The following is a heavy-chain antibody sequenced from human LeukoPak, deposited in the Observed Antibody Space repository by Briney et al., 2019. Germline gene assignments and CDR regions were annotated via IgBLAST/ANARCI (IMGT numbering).Heavy chain of an antibody. CDR1: GFYFRSSW. D-gene: IGHD3-10*01. Sequence: QPGGSLRLSCGASGFYFRSSWMTWVRQAPRRGLEWVANIKEDGSETYYVGSVRGRFTMSRDNAKKSLYLQMNRLSDEDTAVYYCPTSSGGVWGKGTTVIVSS. CDR3: PTSSGGV. CDR2: IKEDGSET. V-gene: IGHV3-7*01. J-gene: IGHJ6*04.